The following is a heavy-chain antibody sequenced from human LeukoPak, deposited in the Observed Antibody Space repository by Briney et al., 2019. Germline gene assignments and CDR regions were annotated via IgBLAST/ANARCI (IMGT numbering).Heavy chain of an antibody. CDR3: ARDSGVVGPYYFDY. V-gene: IGHV4-38-2*02. Sequence: PSETLSLTCTVSGYSISSGYYWGWIRQPPGKGLEWIGSIYHSGSTYYNPSLKSRVTISVDTSKNQFSLKLSSVTAADTAVYYCARDSGVVGPYYFDYWGQGTLVTVSS. CDR2: IYHSGST. CDR1: GYSISSGYY. D-gene: IGHD6-25*01. J-gene: IGHJ4*02.